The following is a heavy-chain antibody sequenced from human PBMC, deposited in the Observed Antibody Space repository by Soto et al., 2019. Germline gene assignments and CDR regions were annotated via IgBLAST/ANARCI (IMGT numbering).Heavy chain of an antibody. Sequence: PGGSLRLSCAASASIFKGHGMHWVRQAPGKGLEWVAIIRYDGSDEHYGDSVKGRFTISGDNSKNMLYLQMNSLRAEDTAVYYCARDGVGATTFFGFLDYWGQGTLVTVSS. CDR3: ARDGVGATTFFGFLDY. D-gene: IGHD1-26*01. J-gene: IGHJ4*02. CDR2: IRYDGSDE. CDR1: ASIFKGHG. V-gene: IGHV3-33*08.